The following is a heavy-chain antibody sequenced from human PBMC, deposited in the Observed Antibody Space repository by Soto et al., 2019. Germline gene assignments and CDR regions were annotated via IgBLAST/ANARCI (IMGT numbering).Heavy chain of an antibody. V-gene: IGHV4-39*01. CDR1: GGSISNNNYY. J-gene: IGHJ4*02. Sequence: PSETLSLTCTVSGGSISNNNYYWAWIRQPPGKGLEWIGSIDSSGRTYSYPPLKSRVTISVDTSKNQFSLELSSVAAADTAVYYCARQRGYSNSVFDHWGQGTQVTVSS. D-gene: IGHD4-4*01. CDR2: IDSSGRT. CDR3: ARQRGYSNSVFDH.